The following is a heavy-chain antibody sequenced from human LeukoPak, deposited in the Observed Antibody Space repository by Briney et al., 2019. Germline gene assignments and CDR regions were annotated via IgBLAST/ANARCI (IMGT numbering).Heavy chain of an antibody. CDR1: GYSFTSYW. D-gene: IGHD1-26*01. CDR2: IYPGDSDT. CDR3: AALHPSGNLGGGAFDI. Sequence: GESLKISCKGSGYSFTSYWIGWVRQMPGKGLEWMGIIYPGDSDTRYSPSFQGQVTISADKSISTAYLQWSSLKASDTAMYYCAALHPSGNLGGGAFDIWGQGTMVTVSS. J-gene: IGHJ3*02. V-gene: IGHV5-51*01.